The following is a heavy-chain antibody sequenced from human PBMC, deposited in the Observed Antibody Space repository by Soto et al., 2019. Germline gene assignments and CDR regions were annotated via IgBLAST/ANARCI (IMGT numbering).Heavy chain of an antibody. CDR1: GYNFNYYY. CDR2: IYPSGGST. D-gene: IGHD2-8*01. J-gene: IGHJ6*02. CDR3: ARDPYHVLMVNAPNLYGMDV. V-gene: IGHV1-46*02. Sequence: ASVKVSCKASGYNFNYYYIHWVRQAPGQGLDWMGKIYPSGGSTNYAQKFWGRVTMSRDTSTSTVYMELSSLRSDDTAVYYCARDPYHVLMVNAPNLYGMDVWGQGTTVTVSS.